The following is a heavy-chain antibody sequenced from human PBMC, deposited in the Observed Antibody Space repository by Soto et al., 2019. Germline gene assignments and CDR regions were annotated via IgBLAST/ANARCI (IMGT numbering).Heavy chain of an antibody. CDR3: ARDVRAAAAGTSAFDI. CDR2: ISYDGSNK. CDR1: GFTFSSYA. V-gene: IGHV3-30-3*01. J-gene: IGHJ3*02. D-gene: IGHD6-13*01. Sequence: GGSLRLSCAASGFTFSSYAMHWVRQAPGKGLEWVAVISYDGSNKYYADSVKGRFTISRDNSKNTLYLQMNSLRAEDTAVYYCARDVRAAAAGTSAFDIWGQGTMVTVSS.